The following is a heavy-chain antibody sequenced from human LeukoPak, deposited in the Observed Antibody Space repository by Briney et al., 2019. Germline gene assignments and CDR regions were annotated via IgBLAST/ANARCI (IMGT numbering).Heavy chain of an antibody. V-gene: IGHV3-48*02. Sequence: GGSLRLSCATSGFTLSSYSMNWVRQAPGKGLEWISYISSGSTTIYYADSVKGRFTISRDNAKNSLYLQMNSLRDEDTAVYYCARDVEQWLVRAYYFDYWGQGTLVTVSS. J-gene: IGHJ4*02. D-gene: IGHD6-19*01. CDR1: GFTLSSYS. CDR2: ISSGSTTI. CDR3: ARDVEQWLVRAYYFDY.